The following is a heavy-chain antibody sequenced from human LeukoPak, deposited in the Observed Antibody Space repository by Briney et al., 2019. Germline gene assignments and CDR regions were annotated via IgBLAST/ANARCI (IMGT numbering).Heavy chain of an antibody. V-gene: IGHV1-2*02. J-gene: IGHJ6*03. CDR2: INPNSGCT. CDR3: ARGSHNWNYNYYYYYHMDV. D-gene: IGHD1-7*01. CDR1: GYTFTGYY. Sequence: ASVKVSCKASGYTFTGYYMHLVRQAPGQGLEWMGWINPNSGCTNYAQKFQGRVTMTRDTSISTAYMELSRLRSDDTAVYYCARGSHNWNYNYYYYYHMDVWGKGNTVTVSS.